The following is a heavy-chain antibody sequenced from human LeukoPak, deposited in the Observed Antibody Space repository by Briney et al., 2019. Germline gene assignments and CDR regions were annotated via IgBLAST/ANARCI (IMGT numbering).Heavy chain of an antibody. J-gene: IGHJ4*02. CDR1: GFTVISNY. Sequence: GGSLRLSCAASGFTVISNYMSWVRQTPGRSLEWVAFIYSSGSTYYAESAEGRFTISRDSSKNTLYLEMTSLRVEDTAVYYCTRAEFSYSFDDWGQGTLVIVSS. D-gene: IGHD1-26*01. V-gene: IGHV3-53*01. CDR2: IYSSGST. CDR3: TRAEFSYSFDD.